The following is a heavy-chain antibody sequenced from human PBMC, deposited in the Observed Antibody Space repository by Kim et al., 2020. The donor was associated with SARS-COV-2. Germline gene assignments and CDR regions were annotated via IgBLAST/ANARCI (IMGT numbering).Heavy chain of an antibody. Sequence: SRVTISVDTSKNQFSLKLSSVTAADTAVYYCARGSSVVVVITTSGVAFDIWGQGTMVTVSS. CDR3: ARGSSVVVVITTSGVAFDI. V-gene: IGHV4-59*09. J-gene: IGHJ3*02. D-gene: IGHD3-22*01.